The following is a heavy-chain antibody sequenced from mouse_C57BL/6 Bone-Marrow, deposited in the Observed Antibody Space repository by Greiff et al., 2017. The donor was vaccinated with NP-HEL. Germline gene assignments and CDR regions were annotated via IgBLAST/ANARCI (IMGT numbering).Heavy chain of an antibody. CDR1: GYTFTSYW. Sequence: VQLQQSGAELVKPGASVKLSCKASGYTFTSYWMNWVNQRPGQGLEWIGVIHPNSGSTNYKEKFKSKATLTVDKSSSTAYMELRSLTSEDSAVYYCAASTNYPLDYWGQGTTLTVSS. D-gene: IGHD2-1*01. CDR3: AASTNYPLDY. J-gene: IGHJ2*01. V-gene: IGHV1-64*01. CDR2: IHPNSGST.